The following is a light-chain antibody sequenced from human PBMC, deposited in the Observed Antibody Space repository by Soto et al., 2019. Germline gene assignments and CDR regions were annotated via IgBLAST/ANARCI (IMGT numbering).Light chain of an antibody. J-gene: IGKJ1*01. V-gene: IGKV3-20*01. CDR1: QSVSSSY. CDR2: DAS. Sequence: IVLTQSPGTLSLSPWERATLSCRASQSVSSSYLAWYQQKPGQAPRLLIYDASTRATGIPVRFSGSGSGTDFTLTISSLQSEDFAVYYCQQYDNWPWKFGQGTKVDIK. CDR3: QQYDNWPWK.